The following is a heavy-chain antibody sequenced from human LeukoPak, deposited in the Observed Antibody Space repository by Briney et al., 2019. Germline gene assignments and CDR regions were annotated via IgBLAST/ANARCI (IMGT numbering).Heavy chain of an antibody. V-gene: IGHV1-2*02. CDR3: GRGNKSFDP. J-gene: IGHJ5*02. CDR1: GGTFSSYA. Sequence: GASVKVSCKASGGTFSSYAISWVRQAPVQGLEWMGWINPNTGGTNYAQKFQGRVTMTKDTSTHAAYMELNKLTSDDTAVYYCGRGNKSFDPWGQGTLVTVSS. CDR2: INPNTGGT.